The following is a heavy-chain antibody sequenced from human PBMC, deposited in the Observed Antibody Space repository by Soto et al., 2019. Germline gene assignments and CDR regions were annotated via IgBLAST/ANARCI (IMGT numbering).Heavy chain of an antibody. CDR3: ARSSGFSAISLLDT. Sequence: QVRLQESGPGLVKPSGTLSLTCDVSGDSISSINWWIWVRQPPGKGLQWIGEVYHTGTTNYNPSLKSRVTISVDKSQNHFSLNVTSVTAADTAVYYCARSSGFSAISLLDTWGQGALVTVSS. CDR1: GDSISSINW. J-gene: IGHJ5*01. D-gene: IGHD2-2*02. CDR2: VYHTGTT. V-gene: IGHV4-4*02.